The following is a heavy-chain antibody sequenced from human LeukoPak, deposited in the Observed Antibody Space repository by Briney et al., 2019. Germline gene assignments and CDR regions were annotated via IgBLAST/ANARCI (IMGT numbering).Heavy chain of an antibody. V-gene: IGHV1-18*01. CDR2: ISVYNGNT. Sequence: ASVKVSCKTSGYTFSNYAFSWVRQAPGQGLEWMGWISVYNGNTNYAQNLQGRVTMTTDTSTSTAYMELRSLRSDDTAVYYCAREAGGAYFDYWGQGTPVTVSS. J-gene: IGHJ4*02. CDR1: GYTFSNYA. D-gene: IGHD6-19*01. CDR3: AREAGGAYFDY.